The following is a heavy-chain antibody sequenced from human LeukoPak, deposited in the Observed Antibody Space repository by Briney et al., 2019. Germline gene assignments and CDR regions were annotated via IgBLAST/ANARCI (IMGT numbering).Heavy chain of an antibody. CDR2: IRDDGSNK. CDR1: GFTFSSYS. CDR3: AKKGGNQRAYYYYMDV. J-gene: IGHJ6*03. Sequence: GGSLRLSCAASGFTFSSYSINWVRQAPGKGLEWVAFIRDDGSNKYYADSVKGRFTISRDNSKNTLYLQMNSLRAEDTAVYYCAKKGGNQRAYYYYMDVWGKGTTVTVSS. D-gene: IGHD1-1*01. V-gene: IGHV3-30*02.